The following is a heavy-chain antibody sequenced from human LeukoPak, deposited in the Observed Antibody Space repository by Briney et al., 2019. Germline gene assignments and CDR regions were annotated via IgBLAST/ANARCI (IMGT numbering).Heavy chain of an antibody. CDR1: GFTFSSYA. Sequence: GGSLRLSCAASGFTFSSYAMHWVRQAPGKGLEWVAVTSYDGSNKYYADSVKGRFTISRDNSKNTLYLQMNSLRAEDTAVYYCASGIVVVLAARKAFDIWGQGTMVTVSS. D-gene: IGHD2-2*01. J-gene: IGHJ3*02. CDR3: ASGIVVVLAARKAFDI. CDR2: TSYDGSNK. V-gene: IGHV3-30-3*01.